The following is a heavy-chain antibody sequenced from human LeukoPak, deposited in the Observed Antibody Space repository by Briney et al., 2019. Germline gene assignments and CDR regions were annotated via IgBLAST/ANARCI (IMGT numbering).Heavy chain of an antibody. CDR3: ARDQSSSWYSNDAFDI. J-gene: IGHJ3*02. Sequence: ASVKVSCKASGYTFTSYAMHWVRQAPGQRLEWMGWINAGNGNAKYSQEFQGRVTITRDTSASTAYMELSSLRSEDMAVYYCARDQSSSWYSNDAFDIWGQGTMVTVSS. CDR1: GYTFTSYA. CDR2: INAGNGNA. V-gene: IGHV1-3*03. D-gene: IGHD6-13*01.